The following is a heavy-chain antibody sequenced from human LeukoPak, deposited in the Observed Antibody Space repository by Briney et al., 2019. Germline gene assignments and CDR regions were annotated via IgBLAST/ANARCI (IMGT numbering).Heavy chain of an antibody. CDR1: GYTITSYG. CDR3: ARLSTDSSGYYYVWWFDP. V-gene: IGHV1-18*01. D-gene: IGHD3-22*01. J-gene: IGHJ5*02. Sequence: ASVKVSCKASGYTITSYGISWVRQAPGQGLEWMGWISAYNGNTNYAQKLQGRVTMTTDTSTSTAYMELRSLRSDDTAVYYCARLSTDSSGYYYVWWFDPWGQGTLVTVSS. CDR2: ISAYNGNT.